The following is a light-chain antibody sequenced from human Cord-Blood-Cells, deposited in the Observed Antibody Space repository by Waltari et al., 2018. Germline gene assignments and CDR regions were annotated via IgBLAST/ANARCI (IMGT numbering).Light chain of an antibody. Sequence: SSELTQDPAVSVALGPTVRITCQGDSLRSYYASWYQQKPGQAPVLVIYGKNNRPSGNPDRFSGSSSGNTASLTITGAQAEDEADYYCNSRDSSGNHWVFGGGTKLTVL. V-gene: IGLV3-19*01. J-gene: IGLJ3*02. CDR2: GKN. CDR1: SLRSYY. CDR3: NSRDSSGNHWV.